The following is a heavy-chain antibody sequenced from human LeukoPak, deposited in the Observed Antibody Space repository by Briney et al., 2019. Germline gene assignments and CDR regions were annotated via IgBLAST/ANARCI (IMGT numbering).Heavy chain of an antibody. Sequence: SETLSLTCTVSGGSISSHYWSWIRQTPGKGLEWIGYIYYSGSTNYNPSLKSRLTISVDTSKSQFSLNLNSVTAADTAVYYCARCVPAAGTAYYYHYMDVWGKGTTVTVSS. D-gene: IGHD6-13*01. J-gene: IGHJ6*03. V-gene: IGHV4-59*11. CDR3: ARCVPAAGTAYYYHYMDV. CDR1: GGSISSHY. CDR2: IYYSGST.